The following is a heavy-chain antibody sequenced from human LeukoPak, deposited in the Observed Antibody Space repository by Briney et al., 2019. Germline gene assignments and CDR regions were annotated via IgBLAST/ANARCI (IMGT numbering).Heavy chain of an antibody. Sequence: SGTLSLTCAVSGGSISSSNWWSWVRQPPGKGLEWIGEIYHSGSTNYNPSLKSRVTISVDKSKNQFSLKLSSVTAADTAVYYCARKPPYDRGVDAFDIWGQGTMVTVSS. D-gene: IGHD3-22*01. CDR1: GGSISSSNW. CDR2: IYHSGST. V-gene: IGHV4-4*02. CDR3: ARKPPYDRGVDAFDI. J-gene: IGHJ3*02.